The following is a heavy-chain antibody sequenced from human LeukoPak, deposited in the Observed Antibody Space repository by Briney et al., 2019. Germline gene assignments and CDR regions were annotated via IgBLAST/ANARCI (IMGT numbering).Heavy chain of an antibody. CDR2: ISWSSGNI. CDR1: GFTCDDYA. Sequence: PGGSLRLSCAASGFTCDDYAMHWVRQAPGKGLEGVSGISWSSGNIGYADSVKGRFTISRDNAKNSLYLQMNSRRAGGTPLYYCAKDIAPIVGATTNGGFDYWGQGTLLTLSS. D-gene: IGHD1-26*01. CDR3: AKDIAPIVGATTNGGFDY. V-gene: IGHV3-9*01. J-gene: IGHJ4*02.